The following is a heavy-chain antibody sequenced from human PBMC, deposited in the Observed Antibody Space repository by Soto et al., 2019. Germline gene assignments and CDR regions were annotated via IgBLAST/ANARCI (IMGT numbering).Heavy chain of an antibody. CDR1: GFTFSSYS. CDR2: ISSSSSYI. J-gene: IGHJ4*02. CDR3: ARDLIGDGVVIYFDY. D-gene: IGHD3-3*01. Sequence: EVQLVESGGGLVKPGGSLRLSCAASGFTFSSYSMNWVRQAPGKGLEWVSSISSSSSYIYYADSVKGRFTISRDNAENSLYLQMNSLRAEDTAVYYCARDLIGDGVVIYFDYWGQGTLVTVSS. V-gene: IGHV3-21*01.